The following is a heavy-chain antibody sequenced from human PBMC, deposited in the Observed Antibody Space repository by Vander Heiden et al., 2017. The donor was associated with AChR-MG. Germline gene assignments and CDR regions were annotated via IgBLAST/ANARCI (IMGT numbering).Heavy chain of an antibody. Sequence: QVQLVQSGPEVKKPGASVKVSCKPPGSTFTGYDSNWWRQATGKGLEWLEWINPNSGNTGYAQKFQGRVTMTRTTSISPAYVERSSLGSEATAVYYCARGGGGYYGSGSFDPWGQGTLVTVSS. V-gene: IGHV1-8*01. D-gene: IGHD3-10*01. J-gene: IGHJ5*02. CDR3: ARGGGGYYGSGSFDP. CDR2: INPNSGNT. CDR1: GSTFTGYD.